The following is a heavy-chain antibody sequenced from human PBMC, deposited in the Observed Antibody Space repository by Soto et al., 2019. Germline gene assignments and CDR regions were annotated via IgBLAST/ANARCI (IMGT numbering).Heavy chain of an antibody. CDR2: IGGTDGDSDGVP. CDR3: VKRGRNWGAFDF. Sequence: VQLLESGGDLVQPGGSLRLSCVASGFILNNYAMSWVSQAPGKGLEWVSTIGGTDGDSDGVPWYEASVKGRFIIARDSSANTLFLHMDNLRAEDSALYYCVKRGRNWGAFDFWGQGTTVVVSS. V-gene: IGHV3-23*01. D-gene: IGHD7-27*01. J-gene: IGHJ3*01. CDR1: GFILNNYA.